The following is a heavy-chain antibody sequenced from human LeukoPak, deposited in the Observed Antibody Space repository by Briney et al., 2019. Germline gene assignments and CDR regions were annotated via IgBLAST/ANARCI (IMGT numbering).Heavy chain of an antibody. CDR3: AKGVGYCSGGSCQQFDY. D-gene: IGHD2-15*01. CDR2: ISGSGGNT. Sequence: GGSLRLSCAASGFTFSSYGMSWVRQAPGKGLEWVSGISGSGGNTYYTDSVKGRFTISRDNSKNTLYLQMNSLRAEDTAVYYCAKGVGYCSGGSCQQFDYWGQGALVTVSS. J-gene: IGHJ4*02. CDR1: GFTFSSYG. V-gene: IGHV3-23*01.